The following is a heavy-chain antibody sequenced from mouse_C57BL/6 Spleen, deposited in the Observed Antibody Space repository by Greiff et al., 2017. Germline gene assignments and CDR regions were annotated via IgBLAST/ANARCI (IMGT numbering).Heavy chain of an antibody. D-gene: IGHD1-1*01. CDR2: INPSSGYT. V-gene: IGHV1-4*01. CDR1: GYTFTSYT. Sequence: QVQLKESGAELARPGASVKMSCKASGYTFTSYTMHWVKQRPGQGLEWIGYINPSSGYTKYNQKFKDKATLTADKSSSTAYMQLSSLTSEDSAVYYCARSGFYYGSSLGGYFDVWGTGTTVTVSS. J-gene: IGHJ1*03. CDR3: ARSGFYYGSSLGGYFDV.